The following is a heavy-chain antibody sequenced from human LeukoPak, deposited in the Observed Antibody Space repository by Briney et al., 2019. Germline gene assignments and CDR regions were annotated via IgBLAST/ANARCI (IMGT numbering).Heavy chain of an antibody. V-gene: IGHV1-18*01. J-gene: IGHJ1*01. D-gene: IGHD3-16*02. Sequence: ASVKVSCKASGYTFSNYGISWVRQAPGQGLEWMGWSSPYNGKTNYARKLQGRVTMTTDTSTSTAYMELGSLRSDDTAMYYCARGLLTFGGVIGGPQALEYFQHWGQGTLVTVSS. CDR3: ARGLLTFGGVIGGPQALEYFQH. CDR1: GYTFSNYG. CDR2: SSPYNGKT.